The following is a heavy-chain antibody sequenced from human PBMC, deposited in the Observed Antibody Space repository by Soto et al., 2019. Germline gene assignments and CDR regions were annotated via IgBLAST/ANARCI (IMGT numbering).Heavy chain of an antibody. CDR2: IKSKTDGGTT. CDR3: TVYYDSSGYSAKATDY. Sequence: PGKGLEWVGRIKSKTDGGTTDYAAPVKGRFTISRDDSKNTLYLQMNSLKTEDTAVYYCTVYYDSSGYSAKATDYWGQGTLVTVSS. D-gene: IGHD3-22*01. J-gene: IGHJ4*02. V-gene: IGHV3-15*01.